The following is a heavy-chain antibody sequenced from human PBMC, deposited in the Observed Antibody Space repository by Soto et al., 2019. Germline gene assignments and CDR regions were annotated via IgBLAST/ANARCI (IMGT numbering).Heavy chain of an antibody. CDR2: IYYSGST. V-gene: IGHV4-61*01. CDR1: GGSVSSGSYY. Sequence: QVQLQESGPGLVKPSETLSLTCTVSGGSVSSGSYYWSWIRQPPGKGLEWIGYIYYSGSTNYNPSLKSRGTISVDTSKNRFSLKLSSVTAADTAVYYCARDAVMVTAMYGMDVWGQGTTVTVSS. D-gene: IGHD2-21*02. J-gene: IGHJ6*02. CDR3: ARDAVMVTAMYGMDV.